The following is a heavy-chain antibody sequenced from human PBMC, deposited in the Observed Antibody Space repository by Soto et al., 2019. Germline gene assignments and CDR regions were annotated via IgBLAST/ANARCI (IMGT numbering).Heavy chain of an antibody. V-gene: IGHV3-21*01. CDR2: ISSSSSYI. CDR1: GFTFSSYS. D-gene: IGHD3-22*01. Sequence: EVQLVESGGGLVKPGGSLRLSCAASGFTFSSYSMNWVRQAPGKGLEWVSSISSSSSYIYYADSVKGRFTICRDNAKNSLYLQMNSLRAEDTAVYFCARAPYYYDSRGYYAYWGQGTLVTVSS. J-gene: IGHJ4*02. CDR3: ARAPYYYDSRGYYAY.